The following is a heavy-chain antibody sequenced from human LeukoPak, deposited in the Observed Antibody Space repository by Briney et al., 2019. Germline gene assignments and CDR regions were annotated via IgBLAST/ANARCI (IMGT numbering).Heavy chain of an antibody. Sequence: ASVKVSCKASGYSFTGYYIHWVRQAPGQGLEWMGWINPNSGGTNYAQKFQGRVTMTRDTSISTAYMELSRLRSDDTAVYYCARGPNYYDSSGYSLPFDYWGQGTLVTVSS. CDR3: ARGPNYYDSSGYSLPFDY. CDR1: GYSFTGYY. V-gene: IGHV1-2*02. D-gene: IGHD3-22*01. J-gene: IGHJ4*02. CDR2: INPNSGGT.